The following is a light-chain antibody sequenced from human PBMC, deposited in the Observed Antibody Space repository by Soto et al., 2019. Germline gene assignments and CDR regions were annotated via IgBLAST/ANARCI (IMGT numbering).Light chain of an antibody. CDR2: SDY. J-gene: IGLJ2*01. V-gene: IGLV1-44*01. CDR1: SSNTGSNS. CDR3: AAWDDSLDAVV. Sequence: QSVLTQPPSASGGPGQRVTISCSGSSSNTGSNSVSWFQQLPGTAPKLLIYSDYQRPSGVPDRFSGSRSGPSASLAISGRQSEDEAVYYCAAWDDSLDAVVFGGGTKLTVL.